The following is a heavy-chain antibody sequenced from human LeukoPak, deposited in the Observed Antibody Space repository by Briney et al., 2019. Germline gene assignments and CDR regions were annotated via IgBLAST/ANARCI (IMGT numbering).Heavy chain of an antibody. D-gene: IGHD1-26*01. CDR2: ISGSGGST. J-gene: IGHJ6*03. V-gene: IGHV3-23*01. Sequence: GGSLRLSCAASGFTFSSYAMSWVRQAPGKGLEWVSAISGSGGSTYYADSVKGRFTIPRDNSKNTLYLQMNSLRAEDTAVYYCAKLQIREGYYYYMDVWGKGTTVTVSS. CDR1: GFTFSSYA. CDR3: AKLQIREGYYYYMDV.